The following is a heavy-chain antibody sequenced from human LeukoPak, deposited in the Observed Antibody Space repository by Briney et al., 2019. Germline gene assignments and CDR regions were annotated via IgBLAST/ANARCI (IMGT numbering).Heavy chain of an antibody. Sequence: SETLSLTCAVYGGSFGGYYWSWIRQPPGKGLEWIGEINHGGSTNYNPSLKSRVTISVDTSKNQFSLKLSSVTAADTAVYYCARFVVVTATPPFMDVWGKGTTVTVSS. CDR1: GGSFGGYY. V-gene: IGHV4-34*01. CDR2: INHGGST. D-gene: IGHD2-21*02. CDR3: ARFVVVTATPPFMDV. J-gene: IGHJ6*03.